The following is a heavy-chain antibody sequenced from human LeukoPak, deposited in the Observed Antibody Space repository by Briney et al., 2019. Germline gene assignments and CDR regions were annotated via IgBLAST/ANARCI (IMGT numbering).Heavy chain of an antibody. CDR2: IIPIFGTA. Sequence: SVTVSCKASGGTFSSYAISWVRQAPGQGLEWMGGIIPIFGTANYAQKFQGRVTITADKSTSTAYMELSSLRSEDTAVYYCARFAPYYYDRSVGAFDIWGQGTMVTVSS. D-gene: IGHD3-22*01. V-gene: IGHV1-69*06. CDR3: ARFAPYYYDRSVGAFDI. CDR1: GGTFSSYA. J-gene: IGHJ3*02.